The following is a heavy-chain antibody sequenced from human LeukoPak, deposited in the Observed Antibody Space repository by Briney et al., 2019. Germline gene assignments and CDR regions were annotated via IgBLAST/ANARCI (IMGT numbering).Heavy chain of an antibody. V-gene: IGHV3-7*01. CDR3: ARGQLVDAFDI. D-gene: IGHD6-13*01. J-gene: IGHJ3*02. Sequence: GGSLRLSCAASGFTFSSYWMSWVRQAPGKGLEWVANIKQDGSEKYYVDSVKGRFTISRDNAKNSLYLQMNSLRAEDTAVYYCARGQLVDAFDIWGQGTMVTVSP. CDR2: IKQDGSEK. CDR1: GFTFSSYW.